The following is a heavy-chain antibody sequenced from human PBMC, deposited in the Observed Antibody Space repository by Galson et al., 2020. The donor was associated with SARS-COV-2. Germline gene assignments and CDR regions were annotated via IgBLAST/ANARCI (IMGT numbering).Heavy chain of an antibody. Sequence: SQTLSLTCAVYGGSFSNIYWTWIRQAPDKGLEWIGEINHTGTTNRKPSLKSRVTISADTSKNQFSLKVRSVTAADTAVYYCARGLMIGGSFYGMDVWGLGTTVTVSS. CDR3: ARGLMIGGSFYGMDV. CDR2: INHTGTT. V-gene: IGHV4-34*01. J-gene: IGHJ6*02. D-gene: IGHD3-22*01. CDR1: GGSFSNIY.